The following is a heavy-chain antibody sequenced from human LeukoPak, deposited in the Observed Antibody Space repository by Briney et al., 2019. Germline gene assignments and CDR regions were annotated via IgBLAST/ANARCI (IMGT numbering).Heavy chain of an antibody. Sequence: GGSLRLSCAASGFTFSSYGMHWVRQAPAKGLEWVAVIWYDGSNKYYADSVKGRFTISRDNSKNTLYLQMNSLRAEDTAVYYCAREEDDTISTGYMDVWGKGTTVIVSS. J-gene: IGHJ6*03. CDR2: IWYDGSNK. V-gene: IGHV3-33*01. D-gene: IGHD3-3*01. CDR1: GFTFSSYG. CDR3: AREEDDTISTGYMDV.